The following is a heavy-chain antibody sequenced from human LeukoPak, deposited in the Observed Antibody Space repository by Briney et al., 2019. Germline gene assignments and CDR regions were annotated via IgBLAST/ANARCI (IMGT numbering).Heavy chain of an antibody. V-gene: IGHV1-69*13. CDR2: IIPILGTA. Sequence: GASVTVSCKASGGTFSSYAISWVRQAPGQGLECMGGIIPILGTANYAQKFQGRVTITADESTSTAYMELSSLRSEDTAVYYCASSYYYDSSGYPYYFDYWGQGTLVTVSS. D-gene: IGHD3-22*01. CDR3: ASSYYYDSSGYPYYFDY. CDR1: GGTFSSYA. J-gene: IGHJ4*02.